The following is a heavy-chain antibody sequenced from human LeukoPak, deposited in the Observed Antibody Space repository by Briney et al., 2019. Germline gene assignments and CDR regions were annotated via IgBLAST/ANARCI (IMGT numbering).Heavy chain of an antibody. CDR3: ARHGQLVVPASRTRTKRNFDY. Sequence: SETLSLTCAVYGGSFSGYYWSWIRQPPGKGLEWSGEINHSGSTNYNPSLKSRVTISVDTSKNQFSLKLSSVTAADTAVYYCARHGQLVVPASRTRTKRNFDYWGQGTLVTVSS. V-gene: IGHV4-34*01. D-gene: IGHD2-2*01. CDR2: INHSGST. CDR1: GGSFSGYY. J-gene: IGHJ4*02.